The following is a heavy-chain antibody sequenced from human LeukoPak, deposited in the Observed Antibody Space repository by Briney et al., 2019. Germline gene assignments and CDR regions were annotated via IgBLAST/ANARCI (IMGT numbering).Heavy chain of an antibody. Sequence: GGSLRLSCAASGFTFSGSAMHWVRQASGKGLEWVGRIRSKANSYATAYAASVKGRFTISRDDSKNTAYLQMNSLKTEDTAVYYCTRHFSSPGFYYYYGMDVWGQGTTVTVSS. CDR1: GFTFSGSA. J-gene: IGHJ6*02. CDR3: TRHFSSPGFYYYYGMDV. CDR2: IRSKANSYAT. V-gene: IGHV3-73*01. D-gene: IGHD1-14*01.